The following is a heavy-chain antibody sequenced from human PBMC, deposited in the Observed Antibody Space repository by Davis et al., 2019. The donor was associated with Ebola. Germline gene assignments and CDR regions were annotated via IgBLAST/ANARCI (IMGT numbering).Heavy chain of an antibody. CDR2: ISYDGSNK. J-gene: IGHJ4*02. CDR1: GFTFSSYG. CDR3: ARMYSGSPEGGDY. D-gene: IGHD1-26*01. V-gene: IGHV3-30*03. Sequence: PGGSLRLSCTASGFTFSSYGMHWVRQAPGKGLEWVAVISYDGSNKYYVDSVKGRFTISRDNAKNSLYPQMNSLRVEDTAVYYCARMYSGSPEGGDYWGQGTLVIVSS.